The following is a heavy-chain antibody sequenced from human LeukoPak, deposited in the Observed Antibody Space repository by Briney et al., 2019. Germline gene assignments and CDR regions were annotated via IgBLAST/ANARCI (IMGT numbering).Heavy chain of an antibody. J-gene: IGHJ5*02. V-gene: IGHV4-4*07. CDR2: ISSIGTT. D-gene: IGHD3-9*01. CDR3: ARLDILVPRVVEWFDP. Sequence: SETLSLTCTVSGDSIGTKYWSWVRRPAGRGLEWIGRISSIGTTDYSPSLKGRATMSLDTAKTPFSLSLRSVTAAATAVYSCARLDILVPRVVEWFDPWGQGTLVIVSS. CDR1: GDSIGTKY.